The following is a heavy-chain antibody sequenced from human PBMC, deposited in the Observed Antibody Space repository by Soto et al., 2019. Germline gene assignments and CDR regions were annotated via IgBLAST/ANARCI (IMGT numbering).Heavy chain of an antibody. CDR3: ANSEYSRYKNIDV. Sequence: GSLRLSCAASGFTFRGYGMHWVRQAPGRGLEWVVLISYDGSIKYYADSVRGRFTISRDNSKNTLYLQMNSLRAEDTAVYYCANSEYSRYKNIDVWGQGTTVTVSS. D-gene: IGHD5-18*01. V-gene: IGHV3-30*18. CDR2: ISYDGSIK. CDR1: GFTFRGYG. J-gene: IGHJ6*02.